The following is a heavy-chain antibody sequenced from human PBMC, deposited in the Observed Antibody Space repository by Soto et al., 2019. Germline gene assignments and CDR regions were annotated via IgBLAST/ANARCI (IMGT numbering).Heavy chain of an antibody. CDR2: ISGSGGST. Sequence: GGSLRLSCAASGFTFSSYAMSWVRQAPGKGLEWVSAISGSGGSTYYADSVKGRFTISRDNSKNTLYLQMNSLRAEDTAVYHCAKDLGLTIVVVPAGGPFDYWGQGTLVTVSS. J-gene: IGHJ4*02. CDR1: GFTFSSYA. D-gene: IGHD2-2*01. V-gene: IGHV3-23*01. CDR3: AKDLGLTIVVVPAGGPFDY.